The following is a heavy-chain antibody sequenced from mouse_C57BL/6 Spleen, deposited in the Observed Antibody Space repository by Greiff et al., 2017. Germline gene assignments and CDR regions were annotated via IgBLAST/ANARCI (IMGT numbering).Heavy chain of an antibody. CDR2: IYPGNSDT. V-gene: IGHV1-5*01. CDR3: TRGDYDAPHFDY. Sequence: VQLKQSGTVLTRPGASVKMSCKTSGYTFTSYWMHWVKQRPGQGLEWIGAIYPGNSDTSYNQKFKGKAKLTAVTSASTAYMELSSLTNEDSAVYYCTRGDYDAPHFDYWGQGTTLTVSS. D-gene: IGHD2-4*01. J-gene: IGHJ2*01. CDR1: GYTFTSYW.